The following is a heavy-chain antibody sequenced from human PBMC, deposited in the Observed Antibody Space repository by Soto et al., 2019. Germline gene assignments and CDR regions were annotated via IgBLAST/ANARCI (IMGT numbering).Heavy chain of an antibody. J-gene: IGHJ5*02. CDR3: AKERCSSGCNWFDP. Sequence: GGSLRLSCTASGFTFSTYGMSWVRQAPGKGLEWVSVISGSGSGTYYADSVKGRFTISRDNSKNTLYLQMNSLRAEDTAVYYCAKERCSSGCNWFDPWGQGTLVTVSS. V-gene: IGHV3-23*01. CDR1: GFTFSTYG. D-gene: IGHD6-19*01. CDR2: ISGSGSGT.